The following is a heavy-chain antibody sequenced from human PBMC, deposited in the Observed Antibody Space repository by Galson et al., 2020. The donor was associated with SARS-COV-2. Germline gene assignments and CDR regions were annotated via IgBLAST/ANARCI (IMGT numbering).Heavy chain of an antibody. J-gene: IGHJ4*02. CDR3: ASERSIYYYDSSGYFDY. CDR1: GYTFTSYY. D-gene: IGHD3-22*01. V-gene: IGHV1-46*01. CDR2: INPSGGST. Sequence: ASVKVSCKASGYTFTSYYMHWVRQAPGQGLEWMGIINPSGGSTSYAQKFQGRVTMTRDTSTSTVYMELSSLRSEDTAVYYCASERSIYYYDSSGYFDYWGQGTLVTVSS.